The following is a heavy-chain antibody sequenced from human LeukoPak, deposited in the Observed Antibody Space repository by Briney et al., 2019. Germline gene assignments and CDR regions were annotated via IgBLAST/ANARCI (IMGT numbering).Heavy chain of an antibody. CDR2: ISYDGSNK. Sequence: GRSLSLSCAASGFTFSNYGMNWVRQAPGMGLEWVAGISYDGSNKYYGDSVKGRFTISRDNSKNTLYLQINSLRVEDTAMYYCAKGIEYSPNWFDPWGQGTLVTVSS. J-gene: IGHJ5*02. CDR1: GFTFSNYG. V-gene: IGHV3-30*18. CDR3: AKGIEYSPNWFDP. D-gene: IGHD5-18*01.